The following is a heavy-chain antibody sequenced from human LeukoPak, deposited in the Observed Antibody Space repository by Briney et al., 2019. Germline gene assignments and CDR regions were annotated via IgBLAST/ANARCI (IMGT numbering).Heavy chain of an antibody. CDR3: ARRVSSAWALEDY. Sequence: GGSLRLSCAASGFTFSTYWMHWVRQAPGKGLVWVSRITSDGSSTSYADSVKGRFTISRDNAKNTLYLQMNSLRAEDTAVYYCARRVSSAWALEDYWGQGTLVTVSS. D-gene: IGHD6-19*01. CDR1: GFTFSTYW. V-gene: IGHV3-74*01. J-gene: IGHJ4*01. CDR2: ITSDGSST.